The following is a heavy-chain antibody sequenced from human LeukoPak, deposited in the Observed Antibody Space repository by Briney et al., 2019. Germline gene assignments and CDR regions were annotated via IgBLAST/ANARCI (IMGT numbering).Heavy chain of an antibody. CDR3: ARDGPRGKYMDV. CDR1: GGTFSSYA. J-gene: IGHJ6*03. D-gene: IGHD3-10*01. V-gene: IGHV1-69*13. Sequence: SVKVSCKASGGTFSSYAISWVRQAPGQGLEWMGGIIPIFGTANYAQKLQGRVTITADESTSTAYMELSSLRSEDTAVYYCARDGPRGKYMDVWGKGTTVTVSS. CDR2: IIPIFGTA.